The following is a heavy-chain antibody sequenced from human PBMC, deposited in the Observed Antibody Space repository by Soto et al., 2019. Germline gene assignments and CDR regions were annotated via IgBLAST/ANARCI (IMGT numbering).Heavy chain of an antibody. CDR2: IIPILGIA. CDR3: ARGKTDIVATIALGY. Sequence: GASVKGSCKASGGTFSSYTISWVRQAPGQGLEWMGRIIPILGIANYAQKFQGRVTITADKSTSTAYMELSSLRSEDTAAYYCARGKTDIVATIALGYWGQGTLVTVSS. J-gene: IGHJ4*02. D-gene: IGHD5-12*01. V-gene: IGHV1-69*02. CDR1: GGTFSSYT.